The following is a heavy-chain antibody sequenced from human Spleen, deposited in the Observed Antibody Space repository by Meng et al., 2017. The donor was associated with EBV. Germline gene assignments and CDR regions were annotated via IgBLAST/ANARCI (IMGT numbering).Heavy chain of an antibody. D-gene: IGHD6-13*01. V-gene: IGHV3-23*04. CDR1: GFSFSTYA. CDR2: ITGTGDNI. CDR3: AKGYSSTWYEYFQH. J-gene: IGHJ1*01. Sequence: VQLVEFGGGLVQPGGSLRLSCAASGFSFSTYAMSWVRQAPEKGLEWVSAITGTGDNIYYTDSVKGRFTISRDNSKNTLYLQMNSLRAEGTAVYYCAKGYSSTWYEYFQHWGQATLVTVSS.